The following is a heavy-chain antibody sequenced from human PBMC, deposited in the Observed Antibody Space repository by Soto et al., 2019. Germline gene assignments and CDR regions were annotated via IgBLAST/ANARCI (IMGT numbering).Heavy chain of an antibody. Sequence: ESGGGVVQPGRSLRLSCAASGFTFSSYGMHWVRQAPGKGLEWVAVIWYDGSNKYYADSVKGRFTISRDNSKNTLYLQMNSLRAEDTAVYYCARPSGGATMYYFDYWGQGTLVTVSS. D-gene: IGHD1-26*01. V-gene: IGHV3-33*01. J-gene: IGHJ4*02. CDR2: IWYDGSNK. CDR1: GFTFSSYG. CDR3: ARPSGGATMYYFDY.